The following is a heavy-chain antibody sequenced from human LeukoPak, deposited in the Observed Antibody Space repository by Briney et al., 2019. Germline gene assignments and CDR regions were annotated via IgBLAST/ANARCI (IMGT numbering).Heavy chain of an antibody. CDR3: ARITTYGDYAYFDY. CDR1: GFSLSTSGMR. Sequence: SGPTLVNPTQTLTLTCTFSGFSLSTSGMRVSWSRQPPGKALEWLARIDWDDDKFYNTSLKTRLTISKDTSKNQVVLTMTNMDPVDTATYYCARITTYGDYAYFDYWGQGTLVTVSS. D-gene: IGHD4-17*01. J-gene: IGHJ4*02. CDR2: IDWDDDK. V-gene: IGHV2-70*04.